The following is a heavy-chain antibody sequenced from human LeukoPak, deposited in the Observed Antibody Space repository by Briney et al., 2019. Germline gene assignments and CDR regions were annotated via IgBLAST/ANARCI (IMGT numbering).Heavy chain of an antibody. D-gene: IGHD3-22*01. CDR1: GFTLSGSA. J-gene: IGHJ3*02. CDR2: TRSKANSYAT. Sequence: PGGSLRLSCAASGFTLSGSAMHWVRQASGKGLEWVGRTRSKANSYATAYGASVKGRFTISRDDSKNTAYLHLNSLKTEDTAVYYCTGITMIVETFDIWGQGTMVTVSS. V-gene: IGHV3-73*01. CDR3: TGITMIVETFDI.